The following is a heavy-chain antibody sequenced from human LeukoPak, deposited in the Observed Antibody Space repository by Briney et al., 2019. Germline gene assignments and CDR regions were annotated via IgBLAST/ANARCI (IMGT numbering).Heavy chain of an antibody. CDR2: IYHNGNT. J-gene: IGHJ3*02. V-gene: IGHV4-4*01. CDR3: ARDGLPGAFDI. CDR1: GGSISTNNW. Sequence: SGTLSLTCAVSGGSISTNNWWHWVRQSPGKGLEWIGEIYHNGNTNYNPSLKSRVTMSVDTSKNQFSLKVNYVTAADTAVYCCARDGLPGAFDIWGQGTMVTVSS.